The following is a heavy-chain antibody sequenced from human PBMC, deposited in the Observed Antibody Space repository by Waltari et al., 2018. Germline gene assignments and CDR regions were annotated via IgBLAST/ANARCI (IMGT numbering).Heavy chain of an antibody. CDR1: ISSGYY. V-gene: IGHV4-38-2*02. CDR2: IYHSGST. D-gene: IGHD3-10*01. Sequence: ISSGYYWGWIRQPPGKGLEWIGSIYHSGSTYYNPSLKSRVTISVDTSKNQFSLKLSSVTAADTAVYYCARGRSFETYYGSGSPRNWFDPWGQGTLVTVSS. J-gene: IGHJ5*02. CDR3: ARGRSFETYYGSGSPRNWFDP.